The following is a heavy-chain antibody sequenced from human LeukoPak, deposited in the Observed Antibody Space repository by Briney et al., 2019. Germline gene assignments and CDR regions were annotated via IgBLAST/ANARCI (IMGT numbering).Heavy chain of an antibody. CDR3: AREVAAAGREVDY. CDR1: GYSIGSGYY. J-gene: IGHJ4*02. D-gene: IGHD6-13*01. Sequence: SETLSLTCAVSGYSIGSGYYWGWIRQPPGKGLEWIGSIYHSGSTYYNPSLKSRVTISVDTSKNQFSLKLSSVTAADTAVYYCAREVAAAGREVDYWGQGTLVTVSS. CDR2: IYHSGST. V-gene: IGHV4-38-2*02.